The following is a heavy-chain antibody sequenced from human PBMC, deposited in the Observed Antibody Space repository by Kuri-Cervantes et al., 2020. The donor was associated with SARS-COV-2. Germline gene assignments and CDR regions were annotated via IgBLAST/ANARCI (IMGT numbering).Heavy chain of an antibody. D-gene: IGHD1-26*01. J-gene: IGHJ5*02. CDR3: AKVGGKELVGANVRWFDP. V-gene: IGHV3-30*18. CDR1: GFTFSSYG. Sequence: GGSLRLSCAASGFTFSSYGMHWVRQAPGKGLEWVAVISYDGSNKYYADSVKGRFTISRDNSKNTLYLQMNSLRAEDTAAYYCAKVGGKELVGANVRWFDPWGQGTLVTVSS. CDR2: ISYDGSNK.